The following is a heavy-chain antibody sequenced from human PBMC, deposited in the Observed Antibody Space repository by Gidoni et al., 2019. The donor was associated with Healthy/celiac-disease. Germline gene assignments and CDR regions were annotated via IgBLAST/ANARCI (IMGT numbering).Heavy chain of an antibody. CDR1: GGSISSYY. D-gene: IGHD6-19*01. Sequence: QVQLQESGPGLVKPSETLSPTCTVPGGSISSYYWSWIRQPPGKALEWIGYIYYSGSTNYNPSLKSRVTISVDTSKNQFSLKLSSVTAADTAVYYCARAPYSSGWFDYWGQGTLVTVSS. J-gene: IGHJ4*02. V-gene: IGHV4-59*01. CDR3: ARAPYSSGWFDY. CDR2: IYYSGST.